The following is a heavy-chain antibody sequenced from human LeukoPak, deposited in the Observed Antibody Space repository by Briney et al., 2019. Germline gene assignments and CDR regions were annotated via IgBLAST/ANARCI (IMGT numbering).Heavy chain of an antibody. CDR2: MNPNSGNT. Sequence: ASVKVSCKASGYTFISYDINGVRQATGQGLEWMGWMNPNSGNTGYAQKFQGRVTMTRNTSISTAYMELSSLRSEDTAVYYCARGYPPVLLWFGELSGTDAFDIWGQGTMVTVSS. V-gene: IGHV1-8*01. D-gene: IGHD3-10*01. J-gene: IGHJ3*02. CDR3: ARGYPPVLLWFGELSGTDAFDI. CDR1: GYTFISYD.